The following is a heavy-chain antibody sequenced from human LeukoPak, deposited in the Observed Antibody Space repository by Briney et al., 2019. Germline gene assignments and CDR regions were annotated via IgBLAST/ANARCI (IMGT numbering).Heavy chain of an antibody. D-gene: IGHD3-22*01. J-gene: IGHJ5*02. CDR3: ARELYYDSSGYYHRWFDP. CDR2: ISGSGGST. Sequence: GGSLRLSCAASGFTFSSYAMSWVRQAPGKGLEWVSAISGSGGSTYYADSVKGRFTISRDNSKNTLYLQMNSLRAEDTAVYYCARELYYDSSGYYHRWFDPWGQGTLVTVSS. V-gene: IGHV3-23*01. CDR1: GFTFSSYA.